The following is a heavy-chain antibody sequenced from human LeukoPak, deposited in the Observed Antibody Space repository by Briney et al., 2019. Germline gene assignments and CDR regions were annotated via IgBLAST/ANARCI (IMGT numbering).Heavy chain of an antibody. Sequence: GGSLRLSCAASGFTFSSYWMHWVRQAPGKGLVWVARINSDGSSTTYADSVKGRFTISRDRAKNTLHLQMNSLRVEDTAVYYCVLAATTYYFDYWGQGTLVTVSS. CDR1: GFTFSSYW. CDR3: VLAATTYYFDY. D-gene: IGHD2-15*01. V-gene: IGHV3-74*01. CDR2: INSDGSST. J-gene: IGHJ4*02.